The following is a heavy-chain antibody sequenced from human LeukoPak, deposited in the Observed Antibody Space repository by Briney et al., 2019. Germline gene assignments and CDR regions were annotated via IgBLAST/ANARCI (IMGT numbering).Heavy chain of an antibody. CDR3: ARGQYQLLYGRVY. CDR1: GFTFSSYW. CDR2: IKQDGSEK. V-gene: IGHV3-7*01. D-gene: IGHD2-2*02. Sequence: GGSLRLSCAASGFTFSSYWMSWVRQAPGKGLEWVANIKQDGSEKYYVDSVKGRFTISRDNAKNSLYLQMNSLRAEDTAVYYCARGQYQLLYGRVYWGQGTLVTVSS. J-gene: IGHJ4*02.